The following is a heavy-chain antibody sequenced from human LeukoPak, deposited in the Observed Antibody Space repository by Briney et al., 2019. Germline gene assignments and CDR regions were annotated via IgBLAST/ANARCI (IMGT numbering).Heavy chain of an antibody. D-gene: IGHD2-15*01. CDR2: TIPVFRTS. CDR1: GGTFSNYA. V-gene: IGHV1-69*06. CDR3: AREYCGGGSCYSGYFFDY. J-gene: IGHJ4*02. Sequence: GASVKVSCKTSGGTFSNYAINWVRQAPGQGLEWMGRTIPVFRTSNHAQKFQGRVTITADKSTSTAFMELSGLRSDDTAVYYCAREYCGGGSCYSGYFFDYWGQGTLVTVSS.